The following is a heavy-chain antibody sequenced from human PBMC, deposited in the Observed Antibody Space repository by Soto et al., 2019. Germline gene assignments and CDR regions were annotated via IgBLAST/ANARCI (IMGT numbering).Heavy chain of an antibody. D-gene: IGHD4-17*01. Sequence: QVLLVESGGGVVQPGRSLRISCAVSGFTFSSFGMHWVRQARGKGLEWVAVISDDGSSKHYADYLKGRFTISRDNSNNTLYLQMDSLGPEDTAVYYCAKDRWGDFGDLNLPGYWGQGTLVTVSS. V-gene: IGHV3-30*18. CDR3: AKDRWGDFGDLNLPGY. CDR1: GFTFSSFG. CDR2: ISDDGSSK. J-gene: IGHJ4*02.